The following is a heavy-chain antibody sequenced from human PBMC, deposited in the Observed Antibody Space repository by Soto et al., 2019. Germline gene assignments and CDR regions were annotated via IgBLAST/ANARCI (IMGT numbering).Heavy chain of an antibody. D-gene: IGHD3-9*01. CDR3: VCSDWLSKQYDY. CDR2: INAGNGNT. J-gene: IGHJ4*02. Sequence: GASVKVSCKASGYTFTSYAMHWVRQAPGQRLEWMGWINAGNGNTKYSQKFQGRVTITRDTSASTAYMELSSLRSEDTAVYYCVCSDWLSKQYDYWGQGTLVTVYS. V-gene: IGHV1-3*01. CDR1: GYTFTSYA.